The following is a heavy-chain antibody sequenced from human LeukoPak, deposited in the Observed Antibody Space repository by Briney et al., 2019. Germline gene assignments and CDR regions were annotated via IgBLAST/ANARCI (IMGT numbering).Heavy chain of an antibody. CDR2: ISSSGSYI. V-gene: IGHV3-21*01. Sequence: GGSLRLSCAASGFTFSSYSMNWVRQAPGKGLEWVSSISSSGSYIYYADSVKGRFTISRDNAKNSLYLQMNSLRDEDTAVYSCARVNELELRSIDYWGQGTLVTVSS. D-gene: IGHD1-7*01. CDR1: GFTFSSYS. CDR3: ARVNELELRSIDY. J-gene: IGHJ4*02.